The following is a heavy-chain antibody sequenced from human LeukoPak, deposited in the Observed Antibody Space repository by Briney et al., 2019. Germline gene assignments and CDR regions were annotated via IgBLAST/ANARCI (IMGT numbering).Heavy chain of an antibody. Sequence: GGSLRLSCAASGFTFSSYSMNWVRQAPGKGLEWVSSISSSSNYIYYADSVKGRFTISRDNAKNSLYLQMSSLRVEDTAVYYCASGLDCDFWSGSPTYYYMAVWGKGTTVTVSS. V-gene: IGHV3-21*01. CDR3: ASGLDCDFWSGSPTYYYMAV. CDR1: GFTFSSYS. D-gene: IGHD3/OR15-3a*01. CDR2: ISSSSNYI. J-gene: IGHJ6*03.